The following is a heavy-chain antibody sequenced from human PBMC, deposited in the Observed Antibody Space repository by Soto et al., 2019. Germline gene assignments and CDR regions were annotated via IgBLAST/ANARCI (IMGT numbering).Heavy chain of an antibody. Sequence: ASVKVSCKASGYTFTGYYMHWVRQAPGQGLEWMGWINPNSGGTNYAQKFQGRVTMTRDTSISTAYMELSRLRSDDTAVYYCARGSGSSYKYNWFDPWGQGTLLTVSS. CDR3: ARGSGSSYKYNWFDP. J-gene: IGHJ5*02. CDR1: GYTFTGYY. D-gene: IGHD3-10*01. V-gene: IGHV1-2*02. CDR2: INPNSGGT.